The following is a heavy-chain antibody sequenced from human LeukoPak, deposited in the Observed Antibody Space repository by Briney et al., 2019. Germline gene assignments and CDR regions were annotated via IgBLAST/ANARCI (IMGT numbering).Heavy chain of an antibody. CDR3: ARSFDI. CDR1: GFTFRMSW. J-gene: IGHJ3*02. CDR2: IGPLGLSK. V-gene: IGHV3-74*01. Sequence: GGSLRLSCTASGFTFRMSWMHWVRQAPGQGLVFVSRIGPLGLSKTYADSVKGRFTISRDNTKNSLYLQMNSLRAEDTAIYHCARSFDIWGQGTMVTVSP.